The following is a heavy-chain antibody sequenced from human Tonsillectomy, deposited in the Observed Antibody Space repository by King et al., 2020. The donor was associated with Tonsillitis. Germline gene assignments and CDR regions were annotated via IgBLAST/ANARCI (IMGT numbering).Heavy chain of an antibody. CDR2: IIPMLGIA. D-gene: IGHD2-21*02. Sequence: QLVQSGAEVKKPGSSVKVSCQAFGGTFSSYAVSWVRQAPGQGLEWMGRIIPMLGIANYAQKFQGRVTFTADKSTSTAYMGLSSLRSEDTAVYFCARAFGGYCGGDCYPEAFDIWGQGTLVTVS. CDR3: ARAFGGYCGGDCYPEAFDI. J-gene: IGHJ3*02. CDR1: GGTFSSYA. V-gene: IGHV1-69*04.